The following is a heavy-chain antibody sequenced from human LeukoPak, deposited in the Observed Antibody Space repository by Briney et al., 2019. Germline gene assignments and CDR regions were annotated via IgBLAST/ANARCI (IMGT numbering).Heavy chain of an antibody. CDR1: GYTLTELS. CDR3: ARGFVVRGVIPNYFDY. Sequence: ASVKVSCKVSGYTLTELSMHWVRQAPGKGLEWMGGFDPEDGETIYAQKFQGRVTMTEDTSTDTAYMELSSLRSEDTAVYYCARGFVVRGVIPNYFDYWGQGTLVTVSS. CDR2: FDPEDGET. D-gene: IGHD3-10*01. J-gene: IGHJ4*02. V-gene: IGHV1-24*01.